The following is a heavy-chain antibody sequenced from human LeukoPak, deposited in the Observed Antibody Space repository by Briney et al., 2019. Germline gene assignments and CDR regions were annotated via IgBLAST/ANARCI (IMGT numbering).Heavy chain of an antibody. D-gene: IGHD4-23*01. Sequence: GGSLRLSCAASGFAFSSYWMNWVRQAPGKGLVWVSRVASDGSSTTYADSVKGRFSISRDNAKNTLYLQMNSLRVEDTAVYYCARGRPHGNDYWGQGTLVTVSS. V-gene: IGHV3-74*01. CDR2: VASDGSST. CDR3: ARGRPHGNDY. J-gene: IGHJ4*02. CDR1: GFAFSSYW.